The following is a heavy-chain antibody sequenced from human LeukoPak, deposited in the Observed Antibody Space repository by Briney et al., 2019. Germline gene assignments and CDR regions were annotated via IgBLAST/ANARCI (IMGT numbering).Heavy chain of an antibody. CDR2: VNPNSGNT. Sequence: VASVKVSCKASGYTFTGYYMHWVRQAPGQGLEWMGWVNPNSGNTGYAQKFQGRVTITRNTSISTAYMELSSLRSEDTAVYYCARGGVATSGGYYYYYYMDVWGKGTTVTVSS. V-gene: IGHV1-8*03. CDR3: ARGGVATSGGYYYYYYMDV. J-gene: IGHJ6*03. D-gene: IGHD3-10*01. CDR1: GYTFTGYY.